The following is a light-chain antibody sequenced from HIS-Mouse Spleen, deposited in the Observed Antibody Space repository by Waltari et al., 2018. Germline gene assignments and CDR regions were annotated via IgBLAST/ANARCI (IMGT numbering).Light chain of an antibody. J-gene: IGLJ2*01. CDR1: SLRSYY. V-gene: IGLV3-19*01. CDR3: NSRDSSGNHLVV. CDR2: GKN. Sequence: SSELTQDPAVSVALGQTVRITCPGYSLRSYYASRYQQKPGQAPVLVTYGKNNRPSGIPDRFSGSSSGNTASLTITGAQAEDEADYYCNSRDSSGNHLVVFGGGTKLTVL.